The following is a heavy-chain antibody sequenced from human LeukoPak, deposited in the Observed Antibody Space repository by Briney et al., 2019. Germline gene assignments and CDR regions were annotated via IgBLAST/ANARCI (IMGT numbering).Heavy chain of an antibody. CDR2: INPNSGGT. CDR1: GYTFTGYY. CDR3: ARDYYGSGNDNWFDP. V-gene: IGHV1-2*02. J-gene: IGHJ5*02. D-gene: IGHD3-10*01. Sequence: GASAKVSCKASGYTFTGYYMHWVRQAPGQGLEWMGWINPNSGGTNYAQKFQGRVTMTRDTSISTAYMELSRLRSDDTAVYYCARDYYGSGNDNWFDPWGQGTLVTVSS.